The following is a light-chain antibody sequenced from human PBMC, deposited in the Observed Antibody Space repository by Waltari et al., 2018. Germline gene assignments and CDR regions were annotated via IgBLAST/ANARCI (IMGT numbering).Light chain of an antibody. V-gene: IGLV2-23*02. Sequence: QSALTQPASVSGSPGQSITISCTGTSSDVGSYNLVSWYQQHPGKAPKLMIYEVTGRPSGVSNRVSGSKADNTASLTISGLQAEDEADYYCCSHAGSSIYVFGTGTKVTIL. CDR3: CSHAGSSIYV. CDR2: EVT. CDR1: SSDVGSYNL. J-gene: IGLJ1*01.